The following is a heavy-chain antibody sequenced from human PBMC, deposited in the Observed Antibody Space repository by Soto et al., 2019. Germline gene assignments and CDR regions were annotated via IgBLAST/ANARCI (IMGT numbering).Heavy chain of an antibody. V-gene: IGHV2-5*01. D-gene: IGHD2-21*01. CDR3: VHGEVAHCYNYFDY. J-gene: IGHJ4*02. Sequence: QITLKESGPTLVKPTQTLTLTCTFSGFSLSTSGVGVGWIRQPPGKALEWLALIYWNDDKRYSPSLKSRLTITKDTSKNQVVLTMTNMDPVDTATYRCVHGEVAHCYNYFDYWGQGTLVTVSS. CDR1: GFSLSTSGVG. CDR2: IYWNDDK.